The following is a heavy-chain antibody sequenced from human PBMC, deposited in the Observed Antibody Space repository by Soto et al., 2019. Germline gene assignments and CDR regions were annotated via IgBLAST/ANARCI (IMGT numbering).Heavy chain of an antibody. V-gene: IGHV4-61*01. CDR2: IYYSGST. D-gene: IGHD4-17*01. Sequence: SETLSLTCTVSGGSVSSGSYYWSWIRQPPGKGLEWIGYIYYSGSTNYNPSLKSRVTISVDTSKNQFSLKLSSVTAADTAVYYCASSAYGDYDSYYYYGMDVWGQGTTVTVSS. CDR1: GGSVSSGSYY. J-gene: IGHJ6*02. CDR3: ASSAYGDYDSYYYYGMDV.